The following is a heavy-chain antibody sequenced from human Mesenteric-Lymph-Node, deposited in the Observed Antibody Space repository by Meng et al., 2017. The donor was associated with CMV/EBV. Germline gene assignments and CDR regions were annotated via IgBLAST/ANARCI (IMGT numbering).Heavy chain of an antibody. D-gene: IGHD6-13*01. CDR1: GFTFSDYY. J-gene: IGHJ4*02. CDR2: IRNSDSAV. V-gene: IGHV3-11*01. CDR3: ARDSDSSSWGY. Sequence: CAASGFTFSDYYMSWIRQAPGKGLEWVSYIRNSDSAVFYADSVKGRFTISRDNAKNSLYLQMNSLRAEDTAVYYCARDSDSSSWGYWGQGTLVTVSS.